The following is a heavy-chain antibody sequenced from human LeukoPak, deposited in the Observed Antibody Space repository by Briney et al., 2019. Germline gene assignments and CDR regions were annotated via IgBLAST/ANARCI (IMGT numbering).Heavy chain of an antibody. V-gene: IGHV1-2*02. CDR3: ARGGGGRYYYGSGSYHY. CDR2: INPNSGGT. D-gene: IGHD3-10*01. J-gene: IGHJ4*02. Sequence: ASVKVSCNASGYTFTSYAMNWVRQAPGQGLEWMGWINPNSGGTNYAQKFQGRVTMTRDTSISTAYMELSRLRSDDTAVYYCARGGGGRYYYGSGSYHYWGQGTLVTVSS. CDR1: GYTFTSYA.